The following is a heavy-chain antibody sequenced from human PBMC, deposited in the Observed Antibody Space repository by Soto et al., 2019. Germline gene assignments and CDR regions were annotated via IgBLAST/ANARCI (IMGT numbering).Heavy chain of an antibody. D-gene: IGHD4-17*01. J-gene: IGHJ2*01. V-gene: IGHV3-7*01. CDR1: GFTFSSYW. CDR2: IKQDGSEN. CDR3: ARDRPRLTTVTFYWYFDL. Sequence: EVQLVESGGGLVQPGGSLRLSCAASGFTFSSYWMSWVRQAPGKGLEWVANIKQDGSENYYVDSVKGRFTISRDNAKNSLELQMNSLRAEDTAVYYCARDRPRLTTVTFYWYFDLWGRGTLVTVSS.